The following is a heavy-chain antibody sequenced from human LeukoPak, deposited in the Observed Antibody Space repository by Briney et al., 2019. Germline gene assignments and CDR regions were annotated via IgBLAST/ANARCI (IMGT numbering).Heavy chain of an antibody. J-gene: IGHJ4*02. D-gene: IGHD6-19*01. V-gene: IGHV4-34*01. CDR2: INHSGST. CDR3: ARAARRVAVAGRFDY. CDR1: GGSFSGYY. Sequence: PSETLSLTCAVYGGSFSGYYWSWIRQPPGKGLEWIGEINHSGSTNYNPSLKSRVTISVDTSKNQFSLKLSPVSAADTAVYYCARAARRVAVAGRFDYWGQGTLVTVSS.